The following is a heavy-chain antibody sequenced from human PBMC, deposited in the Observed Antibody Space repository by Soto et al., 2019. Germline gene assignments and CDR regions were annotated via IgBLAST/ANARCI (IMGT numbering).Heavy chain of an antibody. CDR2: IKQDGSEK. CDR3: ARDQLAIFDY. CDR1: GLTFSSYW. Sequence: PGGSLRLSCAASGLTFSSYWMSWVRQAPGKGLEWVANIKQDGSEKYYVDSVKGRFTISRDNAKNSLYLQMNSLRAEDKAVYYCARDQLAIFDYWGQGTLVTVSS. J-gene: IGHJ4*02. V-gene: IGHV3-7*01. D-gene: IGHD6-13*01.